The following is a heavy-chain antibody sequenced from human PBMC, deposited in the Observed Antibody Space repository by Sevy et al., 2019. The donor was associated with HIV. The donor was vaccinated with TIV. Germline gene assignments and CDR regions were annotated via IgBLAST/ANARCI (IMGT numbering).Heavy chain of an antibody. D-gene: IGHD4-17*01. CDR1: GFTFSSYG. CDR3: ASGDSTRGYHYMDV. CDR2: IWYDGSNK. J-gene: IGHJ6*03. Sequence: GGSLRLSCAASGFTFSSYGMHWVRQAPGKGLEWVAVIWYDGSNKYYADSVKGRFTISRDNSKNTLYLQMNSLRAEDTAVYYCASGDSTRGYHYMDVWGKGTTVTVSS. V-gene: IGHV3-33*08.